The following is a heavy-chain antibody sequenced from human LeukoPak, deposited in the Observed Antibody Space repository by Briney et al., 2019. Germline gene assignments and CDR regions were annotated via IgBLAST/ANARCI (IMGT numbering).Heavy chain of an antibody. CDR3: AAYYYGSGKGFDP. Sequence: PGGSLRLSCAASGFTFSSYWMHWVRQAPGKGLVWVSRINTDGSSTSYADSVKGRFTISRDNAKNTLYLQMNSLRAEDTAVYYCAAYYYGSGKGFDPWGQGTLVTVSS. V-gene: IGHV3-74*01. J-gene: IGHJ5*02. CDR2: INTDGSST. CDR1: GFTFSSYW. D-gene: IGHD3-10*01.